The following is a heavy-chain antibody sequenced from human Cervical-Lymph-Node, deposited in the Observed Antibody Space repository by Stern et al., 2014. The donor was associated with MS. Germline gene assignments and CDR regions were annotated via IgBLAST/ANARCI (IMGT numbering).Heavy chain of an antibody. CDR3: ARPPPRRKWDDPNYGMDV. CDR2: IYPDDSDI. D-gene: IGHD1-1*01. Sequence: EVQLVESGAEVKKPGESLKLSCKGSGYTFTNNWIAWVRQLPGKGLEWMGIIYPDDSDIRYSPSLQGPVTISAEKSISTAYLQGSSRKAADSAVYYCARPPPRRKWDDPNYGMDVWGQGTTVTVSS. J-gene: IGHJ6*02. V-gene: IGHV5-51*03. CDR1: GYTFTNNW.